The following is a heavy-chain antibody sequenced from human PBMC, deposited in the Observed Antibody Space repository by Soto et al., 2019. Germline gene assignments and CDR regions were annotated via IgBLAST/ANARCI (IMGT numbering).Heavy chain of an antibody. CDR3: ARNGDCTRPGCSVGWFDP. D-gene: IGHD2-8*01. V-gene: IGHV4-59*12. CDR2: IYYSGGT. J-gene: IGHJ5*02. CDR1: SGSISSYY. Sequence: SETLSLTWTVSSGSISSYYWFWSRQPTGTGLEWIGEIYYSGGTNYNPSLKGRATISVDTAKNQFYLDLNSVTAADTAMYYCARNGDCTRPGCSVGWFDPWGPGTLVTVSS.